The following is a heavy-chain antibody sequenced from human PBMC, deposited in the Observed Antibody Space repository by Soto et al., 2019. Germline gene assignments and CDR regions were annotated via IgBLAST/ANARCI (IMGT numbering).Heavy chain of an antibody. CDR1: GFTFSSSS. D-gene: IGHD5-12*01. Sequence: WGSLRLSCAASGFTFSSSSMNWVCQAPGKGLEWVSSISSSSSYIYYADSVKGRFTISRDNAKNSLYLQMNSLRAEDTAVYYCARAQGSGYPGDGAFDIWGQGTMVTVS. V-gene: IGHV3-21*01. J-gene: IGHJ3*02. CDR2: ISSSSSYI. CDR3: ARAQGSGYPGDGAFDI.